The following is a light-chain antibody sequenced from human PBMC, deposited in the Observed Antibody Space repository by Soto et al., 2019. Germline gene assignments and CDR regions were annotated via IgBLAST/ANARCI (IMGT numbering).Light chain of an antibody. CDR3: EQYNNWPIT. V-gene: IGKV3-15*01. CDR1: QYIGSN. CDR2: GAS. Sequence: EIVMTQSPATLSVSPGERATLSCRASQYIGSNLAWYQQNPGQAPRLLIYGASTRATGIPARFSGSGSGTDFTLTISSLQSEDLAVDYCEQYNNWPITFGQGTRLEIK. J-gene: IGKJ5*01.